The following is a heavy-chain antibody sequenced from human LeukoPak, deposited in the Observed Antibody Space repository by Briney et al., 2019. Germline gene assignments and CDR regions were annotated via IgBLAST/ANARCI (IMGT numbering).Heavy chain of an antibody. J-gene: IGHJ4*02. D-gene: IGHD5-18*01. CDR3: AKDYERRWGYSDY. CDR1: GLTFSSYA. V-gene: IGHV3-23*01. Sequence: GGSLRLSCAASGLTFSSYAMSWVRQAPGKGLEWVSAISGSGGSTYYADSVKGRFTISRDNSKNTLYLQMNSLRAEDTAVYYCAKDYERRWGYSDYWGQGTLVTVSS. CDR2: ISGSGGST.